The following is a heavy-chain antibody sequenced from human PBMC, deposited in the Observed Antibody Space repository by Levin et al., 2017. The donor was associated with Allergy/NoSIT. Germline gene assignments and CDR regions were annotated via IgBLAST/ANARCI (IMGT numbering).Heavy chain of an antibody. Sequence: TGGSLRLSCAASGFNFRNDWMHWVRQAPGKGLLWVARINSDGSSTYYADSVKGRFTISRDNAKNTLNLQMNSLRAEDTAVFYCARSSWYTLSWGQGTRVTVSS. D-gene: IGHD6-13*01. J-gene: IGHJ1*01. V-gene: IGHV3-74*01. CDR1: GFNFRNDW. CDR2: INSDGSST. CDR3: ARSSWYTLS.